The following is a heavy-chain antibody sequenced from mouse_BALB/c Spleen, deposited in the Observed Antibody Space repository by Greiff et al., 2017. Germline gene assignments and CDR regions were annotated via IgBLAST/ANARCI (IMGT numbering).Heavy chain of an antibody. CDR1: GFTFSSFG. J-gene: IGHJ4*01. CDR2: ISSGSSTI. V-gene: IGHV5-17*02. D-gene: IGHD1-3*01. CDR3: ARSRTRAMDY. Sequence: EVQLMESGGGLVQPGGSRKLSCAASGFTFSSFGMHWVRQAPEKGLEWVAYISSGSSTIYYADTVKGRFTISRDKPKNTLFLRMTSLRSEDTAMYYCARSRTRAMDYWGQGTSVTVSS.